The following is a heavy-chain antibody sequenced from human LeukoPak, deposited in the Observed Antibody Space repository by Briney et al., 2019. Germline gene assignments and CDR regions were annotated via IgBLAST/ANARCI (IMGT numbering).Heavy chain of an antibody. J-gene: IGHJ4*02. CDR2: ISAYNGNT. CDR3: AVLIAAAGVDY. D-gene: IGHD6-13*01. CDR1: GYTFITFD. V-gene: IGHV1-18*01. Sequence: VASVKVSCKASGYTFITFDINWVRQATGQGLEWMGWISAYNGNTNYAQKLQGRVTMTTDTSTSTAYMELRSLRSDDTAVYYCAVLIAAAGVDYWGQGTLVTVSS.